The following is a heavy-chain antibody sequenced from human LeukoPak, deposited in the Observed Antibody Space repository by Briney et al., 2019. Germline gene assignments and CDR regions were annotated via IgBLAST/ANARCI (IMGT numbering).Heavy chain of an antibody. CDR3: ARDHYDSTGYYTYYFDY. CDR2: ISAYNGHT. Sequence: RASVKVSCKASGYSFTSYGISWVRQAPGQGLEWMGWISAYNGHTNYAQKLQGRVTMTTDTSTSTAYMELRSLRSDDTAVYYCARDHYDSTGYYTYYFDYWGQGTLVTVSS. V-gene: IGHV1-18*01. D-gene: IGHD3-22*01. CDR1: GYSFTSYG. J-gene: IGHJ4*02.